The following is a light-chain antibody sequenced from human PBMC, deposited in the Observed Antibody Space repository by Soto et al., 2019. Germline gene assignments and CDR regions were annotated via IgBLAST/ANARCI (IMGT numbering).Light chain of an antibody. CDR3: LLYYGGAQLV. J-gene: IGLJ2*01. Sequence: QAGVTQEPSLTVSPGGTVTLTCASSTGAVNSGYYPYWCQQKPGQAPRALIYSTSNKHPWTPARFSGSLLGGKAALPLSGVQPEDEAEYYCLLYYGGAQLVFGGGTKLTVL. V-gene: IGLV7-43*01. CDR2: STS. CDR1: TGAVNSGYY.